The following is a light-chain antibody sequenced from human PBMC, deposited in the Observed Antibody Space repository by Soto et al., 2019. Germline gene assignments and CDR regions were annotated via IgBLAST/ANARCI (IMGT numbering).Light chain of an antibody. CDR1: SSNIGNNY. CDR3: GTWDSSLSAGV. Sequence: QSVLTQPPSVSAAPGQTVTISCSCCSSNIGNNYVSWYQQLPGTAPKLLIYDNNNLPSGIPDRFSGTKSGTSATLGITGLQTGDEADYYCGTWDSSLSAGVFGGGTKVTVL. CDR2: DNN. V-gene: IGLV1-51*01. J-gene: IGLJ2*01.